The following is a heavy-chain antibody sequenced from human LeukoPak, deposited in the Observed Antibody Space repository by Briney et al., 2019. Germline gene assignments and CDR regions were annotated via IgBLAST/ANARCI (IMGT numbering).Heavy chain of an antibody. CDR3: TRLGEYTSSSGNY. Sequence: PGGSLKLSCAASGFTFSGSAIHGVRPASGRGLAWVGRIRSKPNRYPPEYLPSVRGRFAISRDDSKNTAYLQMNSLKIEDTAVYYCTRLGEYTSSSGNYWGQGTLVTVSS. CDR1: GFTFSGSA. CDR2: IRSKPNRYPP. D-gene: IGHD6-6*01. J-gene: IGHJ4*02. V-gene: IGHV3-73*01.